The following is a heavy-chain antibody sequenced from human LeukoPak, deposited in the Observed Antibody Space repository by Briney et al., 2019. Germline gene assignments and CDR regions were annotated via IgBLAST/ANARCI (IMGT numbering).Heavy chain of an antibody. CDR2: ISGSGGST. CDR1: GFTFSSYA. Sequence: GGSLRLSCAASGFTFSSYAMSWVRQAPGKGLEWVSAISGSGGSTYYADSVKGRFTISRDNSKNTLYLQMNSLRAEDTAVCYCAKVGYSGYEGYWGQGTPVTVSS. J-gene: IGHJ4*02. CDR3: AKVGYSGYEGY. D-gene: IGHD5-12*01. V-gene: IGHV3-23*01.